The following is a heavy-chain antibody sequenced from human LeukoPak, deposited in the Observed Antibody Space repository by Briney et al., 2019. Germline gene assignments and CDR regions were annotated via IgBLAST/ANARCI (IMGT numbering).Heavy chain of an antibody. CDR3: ARDTRLYSGSGSYFLDY. CDR2: IYSGGST. J-gene: IGHJ4*02. Sequence: GGSLRLSCTGSGFIFGDYAMSWVRQAPGKGLEWVSVIYSGGSTYYADSVKGRFTISRDNSKNTLYLQMNSLRAEDTAVYYCARDTRLYSGSGSYFLDYWGQGTLVTVSS. V-gene: IGHV3-53*01. CDR1: GFIFGDYA. D-gene: IGHD3-10*01.